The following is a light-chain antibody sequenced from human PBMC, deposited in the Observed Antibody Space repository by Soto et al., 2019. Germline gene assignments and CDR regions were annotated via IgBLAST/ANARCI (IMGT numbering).Light chain of an antibody. CDR2: EVT. Sequence: QSALTQPASVSGSPGQSITISCTGTSGDIGGYNYVSWYQQHPGKAPKLLISEVTNRPSGVSDRFSGSKSGNTASLTISGLQAEDEADYYCSSYTSSGTYVFGTGTKLTVL. CDR3: SSYTSSGTYV. J-gene: IGLJ1*01. CDR1: SGDIGGYNY. V-gene: IGLV2-14*01.